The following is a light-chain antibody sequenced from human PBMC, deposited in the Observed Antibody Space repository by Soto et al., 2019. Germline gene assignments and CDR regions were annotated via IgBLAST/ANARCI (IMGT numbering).Light chain of an antibody. CDR2: LGS. V-gene: IGKV2-28*01. Sequence: DLVMTQSPLSLSVPPGEPVSIXXRSXQTLLHGNGYNYLDSYVQKPGQSPXXLIYLGSNRSSGAPDRFSGSGSGTDFTLIISRVEAEDVGVYYCMQALQTRTFGQGTRLDIK. J-gene: IGKJ5*01. CDR3: MQALQTRT. CDR1: QTLLHGNGYNY.